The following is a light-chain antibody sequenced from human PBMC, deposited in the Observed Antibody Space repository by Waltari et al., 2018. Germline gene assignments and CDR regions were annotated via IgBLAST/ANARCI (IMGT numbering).Light chain of an antibody. CDR1: SGRTSYV. J-gene: IGLJ2*01. Sequence: QPVLTQSPSASASLGASVNLTCTLSSGRTSYVIAWHQQQPDKAPRFLMKLNSDGSHIKGDGSPERFAGSSSGADRYLTISSLQSEDEADYYCQTWGNDIHIVFGGGTKLTVL. CDR3: QTWGNDIHIV. V-gene: IGLV4-69*01. CDR2: LNSDGSH.